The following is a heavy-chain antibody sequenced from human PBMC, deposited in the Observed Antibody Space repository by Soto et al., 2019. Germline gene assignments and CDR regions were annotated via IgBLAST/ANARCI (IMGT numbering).Heavy chain of an antibody. CDR3: AKDFLKWELTFDY. CDR1: GYTFTAFY. CDR2: VNPNTGVT. J-gene: IGHJ4*02. V-gene: IGHV1-2*02. D-gene: IGHD1-26*01. Sequence: ASVKVSFKASGYTFTAFYMNCVRQAPGQGLEWMGWVNPNTGVTKYAQKFQGRVTMTRDTSINTAYMELSGLTSDDTAVYYCAKDFLKWELTFDYWGQGTLVTVSS.